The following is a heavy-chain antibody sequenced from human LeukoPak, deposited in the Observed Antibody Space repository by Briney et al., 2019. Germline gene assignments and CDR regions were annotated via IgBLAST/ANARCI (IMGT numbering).Heavy chain of an antibody. Sequence: PGGSLRLSCAASGFTFSSYAMSWVRQAPGKGLEWVSAISGGGSTYYADSVKGRSTISRDNSKNTLYLQMNSLRAEDTAVYYCANLDYYDTELDYWGQGTLVTVSS. D-gene: IGHD3-22*01. CDR2: ISGGGST. CDR3: ANLDYYDTELDY. CDR1: GFTFSSYA. J-gene: IGHJ4*02. V-gene: IGHV3-23*01.